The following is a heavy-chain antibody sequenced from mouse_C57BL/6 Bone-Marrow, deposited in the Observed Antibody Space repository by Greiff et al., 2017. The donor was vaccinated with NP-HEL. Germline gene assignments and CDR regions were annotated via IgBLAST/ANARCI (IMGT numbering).Heavy chain of an antibody. CDR2: INPYNGGT. V-gene: IGHV1-19*01. Sequence: VQLQQSGPVLVKPGASVKMSCKASGYTFTDYYMNWVKQSHGKSLEWIGVINPYNGGTSYNQKFKGKATLTVDKSSSTAYMELNSLTSEDSAVYYCARDIYDGYSWYFDVWGTGTTVTVSA. D-gene: IGHD2-3*01. CDR3: ARDIYDGYSWYFDV. CDR1: GYTFTDYY. J-gene: IGHJ1*03.